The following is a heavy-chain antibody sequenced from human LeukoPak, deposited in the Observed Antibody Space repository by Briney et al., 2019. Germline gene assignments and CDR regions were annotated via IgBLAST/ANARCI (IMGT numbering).Heavy chain of an antibody. J-gene: IGHJ4*02. CDR3: ARGITMIVVVIGALDY. V-gene: IGHV1-2*02. CDR2: INPNSGGT. D-gene: IGHD3-22*01. Sequence: ASVKVSFKGSGYTFTDYYMHWVRQAPGQGLGWMGWINPNSGGTNYAQKFQGRVTMTRDTSISTAYMELSRLRSDDTAVYYCARGITMIVVVIGALDYWGQGTLVTVSS. CDR1: GYTFTDYY.